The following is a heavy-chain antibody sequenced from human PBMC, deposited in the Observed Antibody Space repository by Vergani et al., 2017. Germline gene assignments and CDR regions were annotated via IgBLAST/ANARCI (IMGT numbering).Heavy chain of an antibody. J-gene: IGHJ2*01. CDR2: IIPIFGTA. CDR1: GGTFSSYA. CDR3: ARXGGGQYCGGDCPPVIGVYFDL. D-gene: IGHD2-21*02. Sequence: QVQLVQSGAEVKKPGSSVKVSCKASGGTFSSYAISWVRQAPGQGLEWMGGIIPIFGTANYAQKFQGRVTITADESTGTAYMELGSLRSEDTAVYYCARXGGGQYCGGDCPPVIGVYFDLWGRGTLVTVSS. V-gene: IGHV1-69*01.